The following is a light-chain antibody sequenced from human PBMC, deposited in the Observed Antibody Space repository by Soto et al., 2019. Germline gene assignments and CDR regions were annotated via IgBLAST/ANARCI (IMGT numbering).Light chain of an antibody. J-gene: IGKJ5*01. CDR1: EDISTW. Sequence: DIQMTQSPSSVSASVGDRVTITCRSSEDISTWLAWYQQKPGKAPKLLIYAASSLQSGVPSRFSGSGSGTDFTLTLSSLQTEDFAIYYCQHADSFPLFTFGQGTRLDIK. CDR3: QHADSFPLFT. V-gene: IGKV1-12*01. CDR2: AAS.